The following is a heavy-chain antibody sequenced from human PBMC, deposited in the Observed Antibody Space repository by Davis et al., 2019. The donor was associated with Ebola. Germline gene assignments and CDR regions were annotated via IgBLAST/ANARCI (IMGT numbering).Heavy chain of an antibody. CDR3: TSGSYPFDY. CDR1: GFTFSGSA. CDR2: IRSKANSYAT. V-gene: IGHV3-73*01. Sequence: GGSLRLSCAASGFTFSGSAMHCVRQASGKGLEWVGRIRSKANSYATAYAASVKGRFTNSRDDSKNTAYLQMNSLKTEDTAVYYCTSGSYPFDYWGQGTLVTVSS. D-gene: IGHD1-26*01. J-gene: IGHJ4*02.